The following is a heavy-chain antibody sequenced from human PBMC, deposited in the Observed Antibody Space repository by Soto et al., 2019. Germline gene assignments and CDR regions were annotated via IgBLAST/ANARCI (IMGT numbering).Heavy chain of an antibody. J-gene: IGHJ3*02. CDR2: IYYSGST. CDR3: VRGPTMPNAFGI. CDR1: GGSISSGGYY. V-gene: IGHV4-31*03. D-gene: IGHD2-2*01. Sequence: QVQLQESGPGLVKPSQTLSLTCTVSGGSISSGGYYWSWIRQHPGKGLESMGYIYYSGSTYFNPALKSRVTISVDTSKNQFSLKLSSVTAAVASVYYCVRGPTMPNAFGIWGQGRMVMVSS.